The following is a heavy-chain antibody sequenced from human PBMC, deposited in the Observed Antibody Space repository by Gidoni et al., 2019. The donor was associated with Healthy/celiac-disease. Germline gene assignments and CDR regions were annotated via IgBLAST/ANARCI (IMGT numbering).Heavy chain of an antibody. Sequence: QVQLQESGPGLVKPSETLSLTCTVSGRSISSYYWSWIRQPPGKGLEWIGYIYYSGSTTYNPTLKSRVTISVDTSKNQFSLKLSSVTAADTAVYYCARATVTTWDFDYWGQGTLVTVSS. CDR3: ARATVTTWDFDY. J-gene: IGHJ4*02. V-gene: IGHV4-59*01. CDR1: GRSISSYY. CDR2: IYYSGST. D-gene: IGHD4-17*01.